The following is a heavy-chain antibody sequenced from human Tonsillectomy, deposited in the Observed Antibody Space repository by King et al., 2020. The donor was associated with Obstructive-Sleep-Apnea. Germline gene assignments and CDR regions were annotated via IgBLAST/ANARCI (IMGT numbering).Heavy chain of an antibody. J-gene: IGHJ4*02. CDR2: ISGRGGST. V-gene: IGHV3-23*04. CDR3: AKDGRASTWGWGFDY. CDR1: GFTFSSYA. D-gene: IGHD2-2*01. Sequence: VQLVESGGGLVQPGGSLRLSCAASGFTFSSYAMSWVRQAPGKGLEWVSGISGRGGSTYYADPLKGRFTISRDNSKNTLYLQMNSLRVEDTAVYYCAKDGRASTWGWGFDYWGQGTLVTVSS.